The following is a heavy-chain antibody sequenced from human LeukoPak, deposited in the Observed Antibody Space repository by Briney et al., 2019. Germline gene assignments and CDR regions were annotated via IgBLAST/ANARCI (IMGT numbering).Heavy chain of an antibody. V-gene: IGHV4-38-2*02. D-gene: IGHD1-1*01. CDR2: ISHSGNT. CDR3: ARVNAPVATFDY. J-gene: IGHJ4*02. CDR1: GYSISSTYY. Sequence: PSETPSLTCTVSGYSISSTYYGAWIRQPPGKGLEWIATISHSGNTYYTPSLESRLTISLDTSKKHFSLRLSSVTAADTAVYYCARVNAPVATFDYWGLGTLVAVSS.